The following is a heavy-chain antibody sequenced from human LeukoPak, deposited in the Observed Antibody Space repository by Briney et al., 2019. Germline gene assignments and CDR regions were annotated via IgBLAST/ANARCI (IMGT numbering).Heavy chain of an antibody. V-gene: IGHV3-30-3*01. CDR3: ARVWASSSWYRAFDI. D-gene: IGHD6-13*01. CDR1: GFTFSSYA. CDR2: ISYDGSNK. J-gene: IGHJ3*02. Sequence: PGGSLRLSCAASGFTFSSYAMHWVRQAPGKGLEWVAVISYDGSNKYYADSVKGRFTISRDNSKNTLYLQMNSLRAEDTAVYYCARVWASSSWYRAFDIWGQGTMVAVSS.